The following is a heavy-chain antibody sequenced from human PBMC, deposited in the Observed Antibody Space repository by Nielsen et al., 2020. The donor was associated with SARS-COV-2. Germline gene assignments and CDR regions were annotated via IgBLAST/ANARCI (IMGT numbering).Heavy chain of an antibody. CDR2: IYYSGST. J-gene: IGHJ1*01. CDR3: ARYVAGTSEYFQH. Sequence: SETLSLTCTVSGGSVSSGSYYWSWIRQPPGKGLEWIGYIYYSGSTNYNPPLKSRVTISVDTSKNQFSLKLSSVTAADTAVYYCARYVAGTSEYFQHWGQGTLVTVSS. CDR1: GGSVSSGSYY. D-gene: IGHD6-19*01. V-gene: IGHV4-61*01.